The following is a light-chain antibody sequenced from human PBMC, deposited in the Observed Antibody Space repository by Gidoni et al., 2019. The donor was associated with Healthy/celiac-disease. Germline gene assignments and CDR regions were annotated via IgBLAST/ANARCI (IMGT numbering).Light chain of an antibody. J-gene: IGKJ4*01. CDR1: QSVSSY. Sequence: EIVLTQSPATLSLSPGDRATLSCRASQSVSSYLAWYQQKPGQAPRLLTYDASNRATGIPARFSGSGSGTDFTLTISSLEPEDFAVYYCQQRSNWPLLTFGGGTKVEIK. CDR2: DAS. CDR3: QQRSNWPLLT. V-gene: IGKV3-11*01.